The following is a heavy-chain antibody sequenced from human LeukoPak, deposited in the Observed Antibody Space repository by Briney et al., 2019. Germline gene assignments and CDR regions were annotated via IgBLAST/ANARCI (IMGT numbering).Heavy chain of an antibody. CDR2: ISYDGSNK. Sequence: PGGSLRHSCAASGFTFSSYAMHWVRQAPGKGLEWVAVISYDGSNKYYADSVKGRFTISRDNSKNTLYLQMNSLRVEDTAVYYCARAYSNWYDYWGQGTLVTVSS. D-gene: IGHD4-11*01. V-gene: IGHV3-30-3*01. CDR3: ARAYSNWYDY. CDR1: GFTFSSYA. J-gene: IGHJ5*01.